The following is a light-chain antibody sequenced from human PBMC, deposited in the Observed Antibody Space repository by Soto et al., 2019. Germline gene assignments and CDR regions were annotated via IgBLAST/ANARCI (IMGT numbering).Light chain of an antibody. J-gene: IGLJ2*01. CDR2: LNSDGSH. V-gene: IGLV4-69*01. CDR1: SGHSSYA. CDR3: QAWDSGTVV. Sequence: QLVLTQSPSASASLGASVKVTCTLSSGHSSYAIAWHQQQPEKGPRYLMKLNSDGSHSKGDGIPDRFSGSSSGAERYLTISSLQSEDESEYYCQAWDSGTVVFGGGTKLTVL.